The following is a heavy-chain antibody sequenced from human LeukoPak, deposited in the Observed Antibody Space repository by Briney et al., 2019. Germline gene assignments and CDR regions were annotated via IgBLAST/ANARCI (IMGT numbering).Heavy chain of an antibody. V-gene: IGHV1-69*05. J-gene: IGHJ4*02. CDR2: IIPIFGTA. D-gene: IGHD6-13*01. CDR1: GGTCSSYA. CDR3: ARERRSSWYYFDY. Sequence: SVKVSCKASGGTCSSYAISWVRQAPGQGLEWMGRIIPIFGTANYAQKFQGRVTITTDESTSTAYMELSSLRSEDTAVYYCARERRSSWYYFDYWGQGTLVTVSS.